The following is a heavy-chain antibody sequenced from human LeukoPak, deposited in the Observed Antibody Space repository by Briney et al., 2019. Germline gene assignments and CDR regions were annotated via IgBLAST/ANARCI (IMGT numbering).Heavy chain of an antibody. V-gene: IGHV4-31*03. CDR3: ARQIRSSGWYPDY. CDR2: IYYSGST. Sequence: SETLSLTCTVSGVSISSGGHYWSWIRQHPEKGLEWIGYIYYSGSTYDNPSLKSRVTISVDTSKNQFSLKLNSVTAADTAVYYCARQIRSSGWYPDYWGQGTLVTVSS. J-gene: IGHJ4*02. CDR1: GVSISSGGHY. D-gene: IGHD6-19*01.